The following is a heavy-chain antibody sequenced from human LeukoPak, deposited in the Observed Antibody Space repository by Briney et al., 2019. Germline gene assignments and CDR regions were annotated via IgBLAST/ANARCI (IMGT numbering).Heavy chain of an antibody. CDR1: GGSLSGYY. D-gene: IGHD1-14*01. V-gene: IGHV4-34*01. CDR3: ARVPEGHFDY. J-gene: IGHJ4*02. Sequence: PSETLSLTCAVYGGSLSGYYWSWIRQPPGKGLEWIGEINHSGSTNYNPSLKSRVTISVDTSKNQFSLKLSSVTAADTAVYYCARVPEGHFDYWGQGTLVTVSS. CDR2: INHSGST.